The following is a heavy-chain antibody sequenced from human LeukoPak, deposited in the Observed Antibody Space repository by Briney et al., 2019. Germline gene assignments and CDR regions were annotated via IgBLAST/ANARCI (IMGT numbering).Heavy chain of an antibody. D-gene: IGHD3-9*01. J-gene: IGHJ6*02. CDR2: ISGSGGST. V-gene: IGHV3-23*01. CDR1: GFTFSSYA. Sequence: GGSLRLSCAASGFTFSSYAMSWVRQAPGKGLEWVSAISGSGGSTYYADSVKGRFTISRDNSKNTLYLQMNSLRAEDTAVYYCAKDLFRGTVLRYFDWLPTRPYYYYGMDVWGQGTTVTVSS. CDR3: AKDLFRGTVLRYFDWLPTRPYYYYGMDV.